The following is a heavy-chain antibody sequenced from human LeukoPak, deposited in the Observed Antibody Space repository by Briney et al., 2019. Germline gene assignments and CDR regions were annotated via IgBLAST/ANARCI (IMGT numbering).Heavy chain of an antibody. V-gene: IGHV4-34*01. Sequence: SETLSLTCAGDSLSGSSITWVRQPPGKGLEWIGEISQSGNTNYSPSLKSRLTMSIDTSKSQISLNLSSATTADTAVYFCARGILRYDWIDSDVRAFHYYYYMDVWGPGVTVIVSS. CDR3: ARGILRYDWIDSDVRAFHYYYYMDV. D-gene: IGHD1-20*01. CDR2: ISQSGNT. CDR1: DSLSGSS. J-gene: IGHJ6*03.